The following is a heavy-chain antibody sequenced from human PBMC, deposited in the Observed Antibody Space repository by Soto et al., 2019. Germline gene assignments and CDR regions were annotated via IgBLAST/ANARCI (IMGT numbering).Heavy chain of an antibody. J-gene: IGHJ4*02. CDR3: TRANWYSEY. V-gene: IGHV4-59*11. CDR1: GGSISNHY. D-gene: IGHD7-27*01. Sequence: QVQLQESGPGLVKPSETLSLTCTVSGGSISNHYWSWIRQPPGKGLEWIGYIYYNGNTNYHPSLKRPVTMSVDTSKNQISLKLSSVTAADTAVYYCTRANWYSEYWGQGTLVTVSS. CDR2: IYYNGNT.